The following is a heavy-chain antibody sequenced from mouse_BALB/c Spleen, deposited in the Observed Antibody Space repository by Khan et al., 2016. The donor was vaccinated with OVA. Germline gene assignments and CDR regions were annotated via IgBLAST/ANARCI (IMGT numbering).Heavy chain of an antibody. V-gene: IGHV3-2*02. D-gene: IGHD2-4*01. Sequence: VQLKQSGPGLVKPSQSLSLTCTVTGYSITSEYAWNWIRQFPGNKLEWMGYINYSGNTRFNPSLKSRTSITRETSKNQFFLQLISVTSEDTATYYCARKDYYDYDPFPYWGQGTLVTVSA. J-gene: IGHJ3*01. CDR1: GYSITSEYA. CDR2: INYSGNT. CDR3: ARKDYYDYDPFPY.